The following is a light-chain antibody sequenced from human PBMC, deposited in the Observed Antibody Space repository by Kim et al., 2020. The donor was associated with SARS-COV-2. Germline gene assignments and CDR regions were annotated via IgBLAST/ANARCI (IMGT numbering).Light chain of an antibody. CDR1: SLRQYY. CDR2: GKN. Sequence: SSELTQDPALSVALGQTVRITCQGDSLRQYYATWYQQKPGQAPIVVISGKNTRPSGISDRFSGSSSGNTASLTITGAQADDEADFYCSSRDSSGYVIFGGGTKLTVL. V-gene: IGLV3-19*01. CDR3: SSRDSSGYVI. J-gene: IGLJ2*01.